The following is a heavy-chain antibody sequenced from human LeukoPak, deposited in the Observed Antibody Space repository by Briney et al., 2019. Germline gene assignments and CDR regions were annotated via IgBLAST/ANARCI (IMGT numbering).Heavy chain of an antibody. CDR1: RFTFTRHA. CDR3: VRGDDIGKHPTRAYYFDI. CDR2: TGLESVHT. J-gene: IGHJ4*02. V-gene: IGHV3-23*01. Sequence: GGSLRLSCAASRFTFTRHAMSWVGQAPGKGLEWVSTTGLESVHTLCADSVQGRFTVSGDNSRNTLDLQMDNLTVDDTAIYYCVRGDDIGKHPTRAYYFDIWGQGTLVSVSS. D-gene: IGHD3-10*01.